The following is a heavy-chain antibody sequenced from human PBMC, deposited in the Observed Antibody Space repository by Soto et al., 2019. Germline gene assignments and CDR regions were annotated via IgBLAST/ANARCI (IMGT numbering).Heavy chain of an antibody. Sequence: PSETLSLTCTVSGGSISSGDYYWSWIRQPPWKGLEWIGYIYYSGSTYYNPSLKSRVTISVDTSKNQFSLKLSSVTAADTAVYYCARVKGGGSGSYYNRYFDYWGQGTLVTVSS. V-gene: IGHV4-30-4*01. D-gene: IGHD3-10*01. J-gene: IGHJ4*02. CDR2: IYYSGST. CDR3: ARVKGGGSGSYYNRYFDY. CDR1: GGSISSGDYY.